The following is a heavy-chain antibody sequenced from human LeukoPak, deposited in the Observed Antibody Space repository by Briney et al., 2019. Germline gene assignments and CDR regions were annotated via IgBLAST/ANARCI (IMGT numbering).Heavy chain of an antibody. D-gene: IGHD6-13*01. CDR1: GGSISSYY. CDR3: ARHGFSSSWYLYWYFDL. J-gene: IGHJ2*01. Sequence: SETLSLTCTVSGGSISSYYWSWIRQPLGKGLEWIGYIYYSGSTNYNPSLKSRVTISVNTSKNQFSLKLSSVTAADTAVYYCARHGFSSSWYLYWYFDLWGRGTLVTVSS. V-gene: IGHV4-59*01. CDR2: IYYSGST.